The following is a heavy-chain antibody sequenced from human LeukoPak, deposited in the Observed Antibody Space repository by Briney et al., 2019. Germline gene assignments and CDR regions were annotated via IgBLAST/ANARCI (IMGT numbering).Heavy chain of an antibody. D-gene: IGHD4-23*01. CDR2: INHSGST. J-gene: IGHJ3*02. CDR1: GGSFSGYY. V-gene: IGHV4-34*01. Sequence: SETLSLTCAVYGGSFSGYYWSWIRQPPGKGLEWIGEINHSGSTNYNPSLKSRVTISVDTSKNQFSLKLSSVTAADTAVYYCARGLRWSDAFDIWGQGTMVTVSS. CDR3: ARGLRWSDAFDI.